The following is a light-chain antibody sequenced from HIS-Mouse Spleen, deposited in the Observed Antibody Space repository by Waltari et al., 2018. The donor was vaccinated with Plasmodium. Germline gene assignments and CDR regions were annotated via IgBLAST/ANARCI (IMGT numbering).Light chain of an antibody. CDR3: MQALQTPRYT. Sequence: DIVMTQSPLYLPVTPGEPASIPCRSSPSLLHSNGYNYLDWYLQKPGQSPQLLIYLGSNRASGVPDRFSGSGSGTDFTLKISRVEAEDVGVYYCMQALQTPRYTFGQGTKLEIK. CDR2: LGS. CDR1: PSLLHSNGYNY. J-gene: IGKJ2*01. V-gene: IGKV2-28*01.